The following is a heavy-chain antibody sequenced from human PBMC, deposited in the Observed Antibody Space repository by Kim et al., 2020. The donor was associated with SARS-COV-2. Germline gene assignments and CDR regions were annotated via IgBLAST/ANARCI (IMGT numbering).Heavy chain of an antibody. CDR3: ARNTGYSSGWYRYYGMDV. CDR1: GYTFTSYA. D-gene: IGHD6-19*01. J-gene: IGHJ6*02. CDR2: INAGNGNT. V-gene: IGHV1-3*01. Sequence: ASVKVSCKASGYTFTSYAMHWVRQAPGQRLEWMGWINAGNGNTKYSQKFQGRVTITRDTSASTAYMELSSLRSEDTAVYYCARNTGYSSGWYRYYGMDVWGQGTTVTVSS.